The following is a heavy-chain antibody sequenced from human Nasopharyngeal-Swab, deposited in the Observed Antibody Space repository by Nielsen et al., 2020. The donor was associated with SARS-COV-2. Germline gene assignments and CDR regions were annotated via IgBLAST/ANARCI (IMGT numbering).Heavy chain of an antibody. Sequence: GGSLRLSCAASGFTFSSYSMNWVRQAPGKGLEWVSSISSSSSYIYYADSVKGRFTISRDNAKNSLYLQMNSLRAEDTAVYYCARGPTIFGVVIDYWGQGTPVTVSS. CDR2: ISSSSSYI. CDR1: GFTFSSYS. J-gene: IGHJ4*02. V-gene: IGHV3-21*01. D-gene: IGHD3-3*01. CDR3: ARGPTIFGVVIDY.